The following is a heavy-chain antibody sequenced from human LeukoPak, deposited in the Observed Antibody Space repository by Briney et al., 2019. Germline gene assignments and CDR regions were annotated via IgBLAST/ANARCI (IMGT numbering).Heavy chain of an antibody. CDR1: GFTFSSYA. J-gene: IGHJ4*02. CDR3: ARRGDGGRSFDY. CDR2: IYVDGRT. V-gene: IGHV3-53*01. D-gene: IGHD4-23*01. Sequence: GGSLRLSCAASGFTFSSYAMSWVRQAPGKGLEWVSLIYVDGRTYYADSVKGRFTISRDNSKNTLYLQANSLRAEDTAVYYCARRGDGGRSFDYWGQGTLVTVSS.